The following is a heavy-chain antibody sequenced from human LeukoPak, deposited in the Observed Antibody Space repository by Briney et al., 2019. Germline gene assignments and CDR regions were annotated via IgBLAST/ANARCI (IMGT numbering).Heavy chain of an antibody. Sequence: ASVKVSCKATGYTFTGYYLHWVRQAPGQGLEWMGRINPANGGTNYAQKFQDRVTMTRDTSISTAYMELSRLRSDDTAVYYCARGLYYYDSSGYYSDHWGQGTLVTVSS. CDR1: GYTFTGYY. D-gene: IGHD3-22*01. J-gene: IGHJ4*02. CDR3: ARGLYYYDSSGYYSDH. V-gene: IGHV1-2*06. CDR2: INPANGGT.